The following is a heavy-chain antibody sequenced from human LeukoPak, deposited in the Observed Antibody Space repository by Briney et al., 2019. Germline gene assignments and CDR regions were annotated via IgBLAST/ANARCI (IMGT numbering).Heavy chain of an antibody. CDR3: ARGSSRILYIDY. CDR2: INPSGGST. D-gene: IGHD6-13*01. Sequence: ASVKVSCKASGYTFTSYYMHWVRQAPGQGLEWMEIINPSGGSTSYAQKFRGRVTMTRDTSTSTVYMELSSLRSEDTAVYYCARGSSRILYIDYWGQGTLVTVSS. CDR1: GYTFTSYY. V-gene: IGHV1-46*01. J-gene: IGHJ4*02.